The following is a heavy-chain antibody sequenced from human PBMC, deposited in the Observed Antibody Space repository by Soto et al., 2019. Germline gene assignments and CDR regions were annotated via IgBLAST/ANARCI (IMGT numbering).Heavy chain of an antibody. V-gene: IGHV3-64*01. Sequence: GGSLRLSCAASGFTFSSYAMHWVRQAPGKGLEYVSAISSNGGSTYYANSVKGRFTISRDNSKNTLYLQMGSLRAEDMAVYYCATSLKGKDYEDAFDIWGQGTMVTVSS. CDR2: ISSNGGST. CDR3: ATSLKGKDYEDAFDI. D-gene: IGHD4-17*01. J-gene: IGHJ3*02. CDR1: GFTFSSYA.